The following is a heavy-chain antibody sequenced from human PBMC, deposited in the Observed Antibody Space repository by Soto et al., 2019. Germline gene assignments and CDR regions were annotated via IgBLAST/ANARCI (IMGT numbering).Heavy chain of an antibody. V-gene: IGHV5-10-1*01. D-gene: IGHD2-21*01. J-gene: IGHJ4*02. CDR1: GYSFTSYW. Sequence: PGESLKISCKGSGYSFTSYWISWVRQMPGKGLEWMGRIDPSDSYTNYSPSFQGHVTISADKSISTAYLQWSSLKASDTDMNFCSVLRSYGGGDCPNYFGYRGQGTLVTVSS. CDR3: SVLRSYGGGDCPNYFGY. CDR2: IDPSDSYT.